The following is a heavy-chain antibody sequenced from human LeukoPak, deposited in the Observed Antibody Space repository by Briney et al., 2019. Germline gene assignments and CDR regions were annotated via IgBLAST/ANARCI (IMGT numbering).Heavy chain of an antibody. CDR3: ARDPGVVPAAIGYYYYYGMDV. Sequence: ASVKVSCKASSYTFTSYGISWVRQAPGQGLGWMGWISAYNGNTNYAQKLQGRVTMTTDTSTSTAYMELRSLRSDDTAVYYCARDPGVVPAAIGYYYYYGMDVWGKGTTVTVSS. J-gene: IGHJ6*04. V-gene: IGHV1-18*04. CDR2: ISAYNGNT. D-gene: IGHD2-2*01. CDR1: SYTFTSYG.